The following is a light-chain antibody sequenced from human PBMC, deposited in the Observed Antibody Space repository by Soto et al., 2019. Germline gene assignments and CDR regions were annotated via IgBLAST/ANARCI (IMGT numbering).Light chain of an antibody. Sequence: IVLTQSPATLSLSPGDRATLSCRASQSVSNSYFAWYQQKRGHAPRLLIYGASSMATGIPDRCSGSGSGTDFTLTISRLEPEDVTVYYCKQDGSSFTFGQGTRLEIK. J-gene: IGKJ5*01. CDR3: KQDGSSFT. V-gene: IGKV3-20*01. CDR1: QSVSNSY. CDR2: GAS.